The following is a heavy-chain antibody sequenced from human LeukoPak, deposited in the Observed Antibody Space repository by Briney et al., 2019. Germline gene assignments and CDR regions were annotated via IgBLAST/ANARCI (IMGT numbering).Heavy chain of an antibody. V-gene: IGHV4-38-2*01. CDR3: ARLGLPLYYYYMDI. D-gene: IGHD7-27*01. CDR1: GYSISSGYY. J-gene: IGHJ6*03. CDR2: IYHSGST. Sequence: SETLSLTCAVSGYSISSGYYWGWIRQPPGKGLEWIGSIYHSGSTYYNPSLKSRVTISVDTSKNQFSLKLSSVTAADTAVYYCARLGLPLYYYYMDIWGKGTTVTVSS.